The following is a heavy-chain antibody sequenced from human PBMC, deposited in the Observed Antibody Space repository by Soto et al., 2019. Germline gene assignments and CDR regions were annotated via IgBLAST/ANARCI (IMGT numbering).Heavy chain of an antibody. D-gene: IGHD5-18*01. J-gene: IGHJ4*02. V-gene: IGHV6-1*01. CDR3: ARSAYSYGLPFDY. CDR2: TYYRSKWYY. CDR1: GDSGSSNIAS. Sequence: SQTLSLTCAISGDSGSSNIASWNWIRQSPSRGLEWLGRTYYRSKWYYEYAVSVRSRITINPDTSKNQFSLQLSSVTPEDTALYYCARSAYSYGLPFDYWGQGTLVTVSS.